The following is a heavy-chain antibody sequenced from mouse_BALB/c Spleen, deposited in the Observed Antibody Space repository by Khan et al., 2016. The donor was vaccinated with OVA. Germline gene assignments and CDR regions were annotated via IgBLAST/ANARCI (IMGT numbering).Heavy chain of an antibody. CDR3: ARGGYAGFAY. D-gene: IGHD2-14*01. V-gene: IGHV1-85*01. Sequence: QVQLKQSGAELVKPGASVKLSCKASGYTFTSYDINWVRQRPEQGLEWIGWMFPGDGSTKYNENFKGKATLTTDNSSSTAYMQLSRLTSEDSGTYFCARGGYAGFAYWGQGTLVTVSA. CDR1: GYTFTSYD. CDR2: MFPGDGST. J-gene: IGHJ3*01.